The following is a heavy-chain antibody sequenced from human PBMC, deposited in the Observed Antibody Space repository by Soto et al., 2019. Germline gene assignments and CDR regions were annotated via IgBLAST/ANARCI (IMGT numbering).Heavy chain of an antibody. CDR1: GFTFSSYW. D-gene: IGHD3-10*01. Sequence: GGSLRLSCAASGFTFSSYWMHWVRQVPGKGLLWVSRIDEYGSTINYADSVKGRFTISRDNARNTLYLEMNSLRAEDTALYYCTRDIGGKVAYWGPGTLVTVSS. CDR3: TRDIGGKVAY. V-gene: IGHV3-74*01. CDR2: IDEYGSTI. J-gene: IGHJ4*02.